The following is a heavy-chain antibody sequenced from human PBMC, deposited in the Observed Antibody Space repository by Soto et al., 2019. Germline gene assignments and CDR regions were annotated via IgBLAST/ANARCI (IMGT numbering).Heavy chain of an antibody. Sequence: QVQLVQAGAEVKKPGSSVKVSCKASGGTFSSYAISWVRQAPGQGLEWMGGIIPICGTANYAQKFQCRVTITADKSTSTAYMELSSLRSEDTAVYYCAREMATTTWGAYFDYWGQGTLVTVSS. CDR2: IIPICGTA. D-gene: IGHD5-12*01. J-gene: IGHJ4*02. CDR3: AREMATTTWGAYFDY. CDR1: GGTFSSYA. V-gene: IGHV1-69*06.